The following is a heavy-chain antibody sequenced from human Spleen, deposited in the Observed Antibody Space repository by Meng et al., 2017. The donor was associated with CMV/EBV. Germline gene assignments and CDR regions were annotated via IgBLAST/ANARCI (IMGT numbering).Heavy chain of an antibody. Sequence: SETLSLTCNVSGVSISSSNYQWVWIRQPPGKGLEWIGSIYSSGSTYYNPSLKSPVTISLDTSKNQFSLKLSSVTAADTAVYYCARLEMTTNFDYWGQGTLVTVSS. CDR3: ARLEMTTNFDY. J-gene: IGHJ4*02. V-gene: IGHV4-39*07. CDR2: IYSSGST. D-gene: IGHD5-24*01. CDR1: GVSISSSNYQ.